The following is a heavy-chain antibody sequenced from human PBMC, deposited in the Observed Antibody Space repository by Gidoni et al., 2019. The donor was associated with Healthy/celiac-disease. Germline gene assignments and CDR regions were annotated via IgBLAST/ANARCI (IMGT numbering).Heavy chain of an antibody. CDR3: ARAGAAQLALDY. Sequence: QVQLVESGGGVVQPGRSLRLSCAASGFTFSSYGMHWVRQAPGKGLEWVAVIWDEGSKKYYADSVKGRVTISRDNSKNTLYLQMNSLRAEDTAVYYWARAGAAQLALDYWGQGTLVTVSS. J-gene: IGHJ4*02. D-gene: IGHD6-13*01. CDR2: IWDEGSKK. CDR1: GFTFSSYG. V-gene: IGHV3-33*01.